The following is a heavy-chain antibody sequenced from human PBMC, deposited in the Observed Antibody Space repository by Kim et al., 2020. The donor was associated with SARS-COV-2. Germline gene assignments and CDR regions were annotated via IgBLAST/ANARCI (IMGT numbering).Heavy chain of an antibody. Sequence: SETLSLTCAVYGGSFSGYYWSWIRQPPGKGLEWIGEINHSGSTNYNPSLKSRVTISVDTSKNQFSLKLSSVTAADTAVYYCARGLQYYDSSNYYGMDVWGQGTTVTVSS. V-gene: IGHV4-34*01. CDR3: ARGLQYYDSSNYYGMDV. J-gene: IGHJ6*02. CDR2: INHSGST. CDR1: GGSFSGYY. D-gene: IGHD3-22*01.